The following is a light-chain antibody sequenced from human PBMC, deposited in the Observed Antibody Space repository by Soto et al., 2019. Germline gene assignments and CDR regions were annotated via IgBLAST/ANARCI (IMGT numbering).Light chain of an antibody. CDR3: VLYMGSGIWV. J-gene: IGLJ3*02. CDR1: SGSVSTSYY. Sequence: QAVVTQEPSFSVSPGGTVTLTCGLTSGSVSTSYYPSWYQQTPGQAPRTLIYSTNTRSSGVPERFSGSILGNKAALTITGAKADDESDYYCVLYMGSGIWVFGGGTKLTVL. V-gene: IGLV8-61*01. CDR2: STN.